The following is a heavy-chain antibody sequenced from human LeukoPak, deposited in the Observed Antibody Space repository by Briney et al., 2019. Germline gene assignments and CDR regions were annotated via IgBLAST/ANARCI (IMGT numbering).Heavy chain of an antibody. Sequence: PVKVSCKASGFTFSNSAVQWVRQARGQRPEWMGWIVVGYGNTKYAQKFQERVTFTRDMSTSTAYMELSSLRSDDTAVYYCAAQLNYHDSTVWDPWGQGTLVTVS. CDR2: IVVGYGNT. J-gene: IGHJ5*02. CDR3: AAQLNYHDSTVWDP. CDR1: GFTFSNSA. D-gene: IGHD3-22*01. V-gene: IGHV1-58*01.